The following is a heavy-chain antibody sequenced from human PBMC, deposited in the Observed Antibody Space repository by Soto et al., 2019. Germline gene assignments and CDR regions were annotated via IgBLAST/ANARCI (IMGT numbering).Heavy chain of an antibody. CDR1: GGSISSSNW. V-gene: IGHV4-4*02. Sequence: SETLSLTCAVSGGSISSSNWWSWVRQPPGKGLEWIGEIYHSGSTNYNPSLKSRVTISVDKSKNQFSLKLSSVTAADTAVYYCARDRRDILTGYYKGYYYGMDVWGQGTTVTVSS. J-gene: IGHJ6*02. D-gene: IGHD3-9*01. CDR2: IYHSGST. CDR3: ARDRRDILTGYYKGYYYGMDV.